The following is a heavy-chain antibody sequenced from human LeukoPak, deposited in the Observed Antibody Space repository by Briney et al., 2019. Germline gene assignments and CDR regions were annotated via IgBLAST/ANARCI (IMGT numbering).Heavy chain of an antibody. J-gene: IGHJ6*03. CDR3: AKVGRYYDFWSGPGTPYYYMDV. D-gene: IGHD3-3*01. CDR2: IRYDGSNK. CDR1: GFTFSSYG. V-gene: IGHV3-30*02. Sequence: GGSLRLSCAASGFTFSSYGMHWVRQAPGKGLEWVAFIRYDGSNKYYVDSVKGRFTISRDNSKNTLYLQMNSLRAEDTAVYYCAKVGRYYDFWSGPGTPYYYMDVWAKGPRSPSP.